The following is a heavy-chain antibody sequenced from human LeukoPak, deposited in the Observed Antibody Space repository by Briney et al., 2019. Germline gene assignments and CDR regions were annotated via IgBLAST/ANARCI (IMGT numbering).Heavy chain of an antibody. D-gene: IGHD2-2*01. CDR2: IYTSGST. CDR1: GGSISSYC. J-gene: IGHJ5*02. CDR3: TRDMNVVVPAAIGDWFDP. V-gene: IGHV4-4*07. Sequence: SETLSLTCTVSGGSISSYCWSWLRQPPGKGLEWVGRIYTSGSTNYNPSLKSRVTISVDTSKNHFSQLRSPVPAADTAVYYCTRDMNVVVPAAIGDWFDPWGQGTLVTVSS.